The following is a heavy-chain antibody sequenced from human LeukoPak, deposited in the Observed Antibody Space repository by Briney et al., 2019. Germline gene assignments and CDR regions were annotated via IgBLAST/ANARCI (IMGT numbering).Heavy chain of an antibody. Sequence: PGGSLRLSCAASGFTFSSYAMSWVRQAPGKGLEWVAVISYDGSNKYYADSVKGRFTISRDNSKNTLYLQMNSLRAEDTAVYYCAKEHIVVVTAVYYFDYWGQGTLVTVSS. CDR1: GFTFSSYA. CDR2: ISYDGSNK. J-gene: IGHJ4*02. CDR3: AKEHIVVVTAVYYFDY. D-gene: IGHD2-21*02. V-gene: IGHV3-30*18.